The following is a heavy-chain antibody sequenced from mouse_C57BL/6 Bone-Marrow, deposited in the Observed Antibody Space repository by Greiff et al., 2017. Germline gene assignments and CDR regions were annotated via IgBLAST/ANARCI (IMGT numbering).Heavy chain of an antibody. V-gene: IGHV1-54*01. CDR3: ARRDGSRGYFDV. CDR2: INPGSGGT. CDR1: GYAFTNYL. J-gene: IGHJ1*03. D-gene: IGHD1-1*01. Sequence: QVQLKESGAELVRPGTSVKVSCKASGYAFTNYLIEWVKQRPGQGLEWIGVINPGSGGTNYNEKFKGKATLTADKSSSTAYMQLSSLTSEDSAVYFCARRDGSRGYFDVWGTGTTVTVSS.